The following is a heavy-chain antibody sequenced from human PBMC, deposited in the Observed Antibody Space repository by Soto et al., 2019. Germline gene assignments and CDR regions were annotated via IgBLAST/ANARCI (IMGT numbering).Heavy chain of an antibody. CDR2: IWYDGSNK. Sequence: PGGSLRLSCAASGFTFSSYGMHWVRQAPGKGLEWVAVIWYDGSNKYYADSVKGRFTISRDNSKNTLYLQMNSLRAEDTAVYYCARDRPPKAAAPFQHWGQGTLVTVSS. CDR3: ARDRPPKAAAPFQH. V-gene: IGHV3-33*01. J-gene: IGHJ1*01. D-gene: IGHD6-13*01. CDR1: GFTFSSYG.